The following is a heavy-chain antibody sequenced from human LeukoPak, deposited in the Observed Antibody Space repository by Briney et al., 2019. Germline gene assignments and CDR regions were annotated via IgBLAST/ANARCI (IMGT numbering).Heavy chain of an antibody. CDR3: ARVRGGVTMVRGGWFDP. J-gene: IGHJ5*02. CDR1: GGSISSYY. V-gene: IGHV4-59*01. CDR2: IYYSGST. Sequence: SETLSLTCTVSGGSISSYYWSWIRQPPGKGLEWIGYIYYSGSTNYNPSLTSRVTISVDTSKNQFSLKLSSVTAADTAVYYCARVRGGVTMVRGGWFDPWGQGTLVTVSS. D-gene: IGHD3-10*01.